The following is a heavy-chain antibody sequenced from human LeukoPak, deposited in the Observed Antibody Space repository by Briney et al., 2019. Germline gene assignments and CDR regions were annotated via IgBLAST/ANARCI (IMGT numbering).Heavy chain of an antibody. CDR2: IKQDGSEK. CDR3: AREWAGPSFDY. CDR1: GGSISSGGYY. V-gene: IGHV3-7*01. Sequence: ETLSLTCTVSGGSISSGGYYWSWVRQAPGKGLEWEANIKQDGSEKSYVDSVKGRFTISRDNTKNSLYLQMNSLRAEDTAVYFCAREWAGPSFDYWGQGTLVTVSS. J-gene: IGHJ4*02. D-gene: IGHD6-19*01.